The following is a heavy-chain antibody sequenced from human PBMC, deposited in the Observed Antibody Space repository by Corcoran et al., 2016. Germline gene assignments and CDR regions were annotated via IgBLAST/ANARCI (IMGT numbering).Heavy chain of an antibody. Sequence: EVQLVQSGAEVKKPGESLKISCKGSGYSFTSYWIGWVRQMPGKGLEWMGIIYPGDSDTRYSPSFQGQVTISANKSISTAYLQWSSLKASDTAMDYWPRLRAGISVSGGMDVWGQGTTVTVAS. CDR1: GYSFTSYW. D-gene: IGHD3-3*02. V-gene: IGHV5-51*01. J-gene: IGHJ6*02. CDR3: PRLRAGISVSGGMDV. CDR2: IYPGDSDT.